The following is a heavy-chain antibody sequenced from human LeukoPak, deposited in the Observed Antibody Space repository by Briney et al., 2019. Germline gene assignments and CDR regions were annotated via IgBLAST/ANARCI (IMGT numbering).Heavy chain of an antibody. CDR2: IYYSGST. CDR1: GGSFSGYY. D-gene: IGHD6-19*01. Sequence: TSETLSLTCAVYGGSFSGYYWSWIRQPPGKGLEWIGSIYYSGSTYYNPSLKSRVTISVDTSKNQFSLKLSSVTAADTAVYYCARPLSIAVAGQFDYWGQGTLVTVSS. V-gene: IGHV4-34*01. CDR3: ARPLSIAVAGQFDY. J-gene: IGHJ4*02.